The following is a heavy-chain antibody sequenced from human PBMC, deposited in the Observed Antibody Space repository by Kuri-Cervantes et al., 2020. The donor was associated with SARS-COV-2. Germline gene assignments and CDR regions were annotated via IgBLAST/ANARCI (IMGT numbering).Heavy chain of an antibody. V-gene: IGHV4-59*01. CDR2: IYYSGST. D-gene: IGHD2-15*01. CDR3: AREGYGSGGSCFDY. Sequence: GSLRLSGTVSGGSISSYYWSWIRQPPGKGLEWIGYIYYSGSTNYNPSLKSRVTISVDTSKNQFSLKLSSVTAADTAVYYCAREGYGSGGSCFDYWGQGTLVTVSS. CDR1: GGSISSYY. J-gene: IGHJ4*02.